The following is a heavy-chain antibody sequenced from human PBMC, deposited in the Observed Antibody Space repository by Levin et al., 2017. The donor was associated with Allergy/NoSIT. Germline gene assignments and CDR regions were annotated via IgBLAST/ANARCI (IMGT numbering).Heavy chain of an antibody. Sequence: TAGGSLRLSCTVSGGSVSSGTYYWSWIRQPPGKGLEWIGYINYRGSTKYNPSLKSRVTISVDTSKNEFSLKLSSVTAADTAVYYCARNRIVVAGGNDYYYGMDVWGQGTTVTVSS. CDR2: INYRGST. D-gene: IGHD6-19*01. V-gene: IGHV4-61*01. CDR3: ARNRIVVAGGNDYYYGMDV. CDR1: GGSVSSGTYY. J-gene: IGHJ6*02.